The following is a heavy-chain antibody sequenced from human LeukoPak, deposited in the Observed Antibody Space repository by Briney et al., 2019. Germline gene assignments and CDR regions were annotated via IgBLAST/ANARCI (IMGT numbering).Heavy chain of an antibody. V-gene: IGHV3-7*01. J-gene: IGHJ4*02. CDR3: ASASYYDILTGYYTSAHSDY. D-gene: IGHD3-9*01. Sequence: GGSLRLSCAASGFTFSSYWMSWVRQAPGKGLEWVANIKQDGSEKYYVDSVKGRFTISRDNAKNSLYLQMNSLRAEDTAVYYCASASYYDILTGYYTSAHSDYWGQGTLVTVSS. CDR2: IKQDGSEK. CDR1: GFTFSSYW.